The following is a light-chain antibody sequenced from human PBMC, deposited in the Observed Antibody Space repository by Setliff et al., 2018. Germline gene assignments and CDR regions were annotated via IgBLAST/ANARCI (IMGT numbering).Light chain of an antibody. J-gene: IGLJ1*01. CDR3: ISYTSSSTRV. V-gene: IGLV2-14*01. Sequence: QSALAQPASVSGSPGQSITISCTGTSSDVGYYNYVSWYQQHPGKAPKLMIYEVSNRPSGVSNRFSGPKSGNTASLTISGLQAEDEADYYCISYTSSSTRVFGTGTKV. CDR1: SSDVGYYNY. CDR2: EVS.